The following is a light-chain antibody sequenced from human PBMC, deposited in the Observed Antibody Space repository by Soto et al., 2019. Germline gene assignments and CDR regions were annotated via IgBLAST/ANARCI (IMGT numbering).Light chain of an antibody. CDR2: ANS. J-gene: IGLJ2*01. CDR3: QSYDSSLNGVI. V-gene: IGLV1-40*01. CDR1: SSNIGAGYD. Sequence: QSALTQPPSVSGAPGQRVTISCTGSSSNIGAGYDVHWYQQLPGTAPKLLIYANSDRPSGVRDRSFGSKSGTSASLAITGLQAEDEADYYCQSYDSSLNGVIFGGGTKLTVL.